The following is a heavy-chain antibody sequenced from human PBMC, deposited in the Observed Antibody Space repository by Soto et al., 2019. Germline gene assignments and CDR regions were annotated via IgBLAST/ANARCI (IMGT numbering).Heavy chain of an antibody. J-gene: IGHJ4*02. Sequence: SETLSLTCTVSGGSISSSSYYWGWIRQPPGKGLEWIGSIYYSGSTYYNPSLKSRVTISVDTSKNQFSLKLSSVTAADTAVYYCARPVTTGVFFDYWGQGTLVTVS. CDR1: GGSISSSSYY. CDR3: ARPVTTGVFFDY. V-gene: IGHV4-39*01. D-gene: IGHD4-17*01. CDR2: IYYSGST.